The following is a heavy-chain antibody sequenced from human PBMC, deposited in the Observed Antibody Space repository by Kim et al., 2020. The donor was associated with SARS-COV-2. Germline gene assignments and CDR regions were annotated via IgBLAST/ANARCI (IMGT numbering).Heavy chain of an antibody. V-gene: IGHV3-9*01. CDR2: ISWNSGSI. J-gene: IGHJ6*02. Sequence: GGSLRLSCAASGFTFGDYAMHWVRQAPGKGLEWVSGISWNSGSIGYADSVKGRFTISRDNAKNSLYLQMNSLRAEDTALYYCAKPLGITGTTSRYYYYYYGMDVWGQGTTVTVSS. D-gene: IGHD1-7*01. CDR3: AKPLGITGTTSRYYYYYYGMDV. CDR1: GFTFGDYA.